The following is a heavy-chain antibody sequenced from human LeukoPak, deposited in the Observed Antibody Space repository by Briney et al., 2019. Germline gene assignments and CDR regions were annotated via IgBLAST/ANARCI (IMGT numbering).Heavy chain of an antibody. CDR2: IYSGGST. CDR3: ARGVPYAFRN. V-gene: IGHV3-53*04. Sequence: PGGSLRLSCAASGFTLSSNYMSWVRQAPGKGLEWVSVIYSGGSTYYADSVKGRFTISRHNSKNTLYLQMNSLRAEDTAVYYCARGVPYAFRNWGQGTLVTVSS. J-gene: IGHJ4*02. D-gene: IGHD2-8*01. CDR1: GFTLSSNY.